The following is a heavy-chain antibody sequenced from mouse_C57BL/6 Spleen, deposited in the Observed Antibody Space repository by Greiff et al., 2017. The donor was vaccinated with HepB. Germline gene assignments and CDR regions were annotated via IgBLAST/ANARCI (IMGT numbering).Heavy chain of an antibody. CDR3: ARSYSNSFDY. J-gene: IGHJ2*01. CDR2: IDPSDSYT. V-gene: IGHV1-50*01. Sequence: QVQLQQPGAELVKPGASVKLSCKASGYTFTSYWMQWVKQRPGQGLEWIGEIDPSDSYTNYNQKFKGKATLTVDTSSSTAYMQLSSLTSEDSAVDYCARSYSNSFDYWGQGTTLTVSS. D-gene: IGHD2-5*01. CDR1: GYTFTSYW.